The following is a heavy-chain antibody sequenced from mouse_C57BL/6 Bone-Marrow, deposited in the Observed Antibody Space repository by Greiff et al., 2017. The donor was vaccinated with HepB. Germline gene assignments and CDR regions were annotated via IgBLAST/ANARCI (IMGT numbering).Heavy chain of an antibody. D-gene: IGHD1-3*01. J-gene: IGHJ3*01. CDR3: ARYNYPGWFAY. V-gene: IGHV1-69*01. CDR2: IDPSDSYT. CDR1: GYTFTSYW. Sequence: VQLQQPGAELVMPGASVKLSCKASGYTFTSYWMHWVKQRPGQGLEWIGEIDPSDSYTNYNQKFKGKSTLTVDKSSSTAYMQLSSLTSEDSAVYYCARYNYPGWFAYGGQGTLVTVSA.